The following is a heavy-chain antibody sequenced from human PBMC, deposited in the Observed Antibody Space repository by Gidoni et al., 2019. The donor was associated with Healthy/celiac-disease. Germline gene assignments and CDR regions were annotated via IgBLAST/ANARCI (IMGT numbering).Heavy chain of an antibody. D-gene: IGHD6-19*01. CDR2: INHSGST. CDR3: ARVSGWYPGYFDY. CDR1: GGSFSGYY. J-gene: IGHJ4*02. V-gene: IGHV4-34*01. Sequence: QVQLQQCGAGLLKPSETLSLTCAVYGGSFSGYYWSWIRQPPGKGLEWIGEINHSGSTNYNPSLKSRVTISVDTSKNQFSLKLSSVTAADTAVYYCARVSGWYPGYFDYWGQGTLVTVSS.